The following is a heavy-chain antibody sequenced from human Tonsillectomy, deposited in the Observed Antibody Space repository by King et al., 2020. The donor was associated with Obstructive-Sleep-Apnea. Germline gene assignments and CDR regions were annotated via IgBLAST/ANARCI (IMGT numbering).Heavy chain of an antibody. CDR3: ATDRTGSLDY. CDR2: ISSSSSYI. CDR1: GVTFSSYS. J-gene: IGHJ4*02. D-gene: IGHD3-10*01. V-gene: IGHV3-21*01. Sequence: VQLVDFGGGLVKPGGSLRLSCAASGVTFSSYSLNWVRQAPGKGREWGSSISSSSSYIYYADSVRGRFTISRDHAKNSLYLQMNSLRAEDTAVYYCATDRTGSLDYWGQGTLATVSS.